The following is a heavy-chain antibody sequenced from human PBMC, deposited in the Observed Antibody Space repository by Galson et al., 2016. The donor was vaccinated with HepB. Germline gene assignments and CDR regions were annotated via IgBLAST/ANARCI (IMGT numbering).Heavy chain of an antibody. Sequence: SLRLSCATSGFTFSTYWMTWVRQTPGKGLEWVANINQNGGEKYYVDSVKGRFTISIDDAQNSLYLQMDSLRSEDTAVYYCARGSPALFSLSPNCYVVYWGRGTLVTVPS. CDR2: INQNGGEK. J-gene: IGHJ4*01. D-gene: IGHD2-2*01. CDR1: GFTFSTYW. V-gene: IGHV3-7*01. CDR3: ARGSPALFSLSPNCYVVY.